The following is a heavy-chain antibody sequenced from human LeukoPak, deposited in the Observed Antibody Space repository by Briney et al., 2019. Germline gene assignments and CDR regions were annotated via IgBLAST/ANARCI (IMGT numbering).Heavy chain of an antibody. D-gene: IGHD3-10*01. J-gene: IGHJ6*03. CDR2: IYYSGST. Sequence: SETLSLTCTVSYGSISGYYWSWIRQPPGKGLDWIGYIYYSGSTKYNPSLKSRVTISLDTSKNQFSLMLGSVTAADTAVYYCARGGGDYYYYYYLDVWGKGTTVTVSS. V-gene: IGHV4-59*01. CDR3: ARGGGDYYYYYYLDV. CDR1: YGSISGYY.